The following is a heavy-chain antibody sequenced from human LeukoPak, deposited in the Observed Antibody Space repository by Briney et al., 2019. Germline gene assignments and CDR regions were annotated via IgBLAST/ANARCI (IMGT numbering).Heavy chain of an antibody. Sequence: SVKVSCKASGGTFSSYAISWVRQAPGQGLEWMGGIIPIFGTANYAQKFQGRVTITTDESTSTAYMELSSLRSDDTAVYYCARDIVVVPAAINNYYYYGMDVWGQGTTVTVSS. CDR3: ARDIVVVPAAINNYYYYGMDV. J-gene: IGHJ6*02. D-gene: IGHD2-2*01. V-gene: IGHV1-69*05. CDR2: IIPIFGTA. CDR1: GGTFSSYA.